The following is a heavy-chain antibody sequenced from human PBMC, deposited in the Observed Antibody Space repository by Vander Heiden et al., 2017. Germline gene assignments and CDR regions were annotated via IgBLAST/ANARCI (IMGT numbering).Heavy chain of an antibody. CDR2: IYYSGST. J-gene: IGHJ4*02. Sequence: QVQLQESGPGLVKPSETLSLTCIVSGGSISSYYWSWIRQPPGKGLEWIGYIYYSGSTKYNPSRKSRVTMSVDTSKNQFSLKLNSVTAADTAMYFGVEGGDVYTAFDYWGQGILVIVSS. CDR1: GGSISSYY. CDR3: VEGGDVYTAFDY. V-gene: IGHV4-59*03. D-gene: IGHD2-21*01.